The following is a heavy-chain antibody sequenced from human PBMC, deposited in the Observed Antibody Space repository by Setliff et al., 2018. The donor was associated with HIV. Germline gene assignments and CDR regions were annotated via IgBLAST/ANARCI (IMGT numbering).Heavy chain of an antibody. V-gene: IGHV4-61*09. CDR1: GGSISSGSYY. J-gene: IGHJ6*03. CDR2: IYTSGIT. D-gene: IGHD1-26*01. CDR3: ARAMGANWSYYYYMDV. Sequence: SETLSLTCAVSGGSISSGSYYWNWIRQPAGKGLEWIGHIYTSGITNYCPSLKSRVTISLDTSKKQLSLKLNSVTAADTAVYYCARAMGANWSYYYYMDVWGKGTTVTVSS.